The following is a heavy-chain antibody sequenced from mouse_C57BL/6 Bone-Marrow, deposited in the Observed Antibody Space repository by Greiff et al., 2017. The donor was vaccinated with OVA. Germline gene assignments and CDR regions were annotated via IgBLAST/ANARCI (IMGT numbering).Heavy chain of an antibody. J-gene: IGHJ4*01. D-gene: IGHD1-1*01. CDR3: THYYGNMDY. CDR2: IDPENGDT. Sequence: EVKVVESGAELVRPGASVKLSCTASGFNIKDDYMHWVKQRPEQGLEWIGWIDPENGDTEYASKFQGKATITADTSSNTAYLQLSSLTSEDTAVYYCTHYYGNMDYWGQGTSVTVSS. V-gene: IGHV14-4*01. CDR1: GFNIKDDY.